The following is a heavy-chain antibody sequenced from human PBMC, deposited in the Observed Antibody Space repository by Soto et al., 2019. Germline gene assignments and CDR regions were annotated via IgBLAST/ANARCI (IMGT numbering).Heavy chain of an antibody. CDR1: GGSISSYY. D-gene: IGHD3-10*01. Sequence: PSETLSLTCTVSGGSISSYYWSWIRQPPGEGLEWIGYIYYSGSTNYNPSLKSRVTISVDTSKNQFSLKLSSVTAADTAVYYCASIWFGELSAYYWGQGTLVTVSS. CDR3: ASIWFGELSAYY. CDR2: IYYSGST. V-gene: IGHV4-59*08. J-gene: IGHJ4*02.